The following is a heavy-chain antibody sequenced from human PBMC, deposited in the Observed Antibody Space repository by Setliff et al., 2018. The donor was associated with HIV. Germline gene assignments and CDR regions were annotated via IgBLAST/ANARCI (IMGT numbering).Heavy chain of an antibody. Sequence: SETLSLTCTVSGGSITSGDYYWSWIRQPPGKGLEWIGYIYYSGSTYYNPSLKSRVTISVDTSKNQFSLNLSSVTAADTAVYYCVRDDYGYNGKGFDYRGPGTLVTVSS. CDR3: VRDDYGYNGKGFDY. J-gene: IGHJ4*02. CDR1: GGSITSGDYY. CDR2: IYYSGST. D-gene: IGHD4-17*01. V-gene: IGHV4-30-4*08.